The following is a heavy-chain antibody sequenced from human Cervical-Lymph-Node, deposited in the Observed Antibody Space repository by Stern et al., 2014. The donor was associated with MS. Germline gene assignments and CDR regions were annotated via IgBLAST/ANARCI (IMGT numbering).Heavy chain of an antibody. D-gene: IGHD2/OR15-2a*01. CDR3: AKDRQYLTYVFDH. V-gene: IGHV3-30*18. CDR1: GFTFGSCA. CDR2: VSYDGTNN. Sequence: VQLVQSGGGVVQPGRPLRLSCAASGFTFGSCAMHWVRQAPGKGLEWVAGVSYDGTNNYYADSVKGRFTVSRDSSQNTLHLQMSSLTAEDTAVYYCAKDRQYLTYVFDHWGQGSLVTVSS. J-gene: IGHJ5*02.